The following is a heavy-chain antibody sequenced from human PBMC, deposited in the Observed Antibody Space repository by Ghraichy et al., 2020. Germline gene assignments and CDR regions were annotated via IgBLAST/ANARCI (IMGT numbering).Heavy chain of an antibody. Sequence: SETLSLTCTVSGGSISSGSYYWSWIRQPAGKGLEWIGRIYTSGNTNYNPSLKSRVTISVDTSKNQFSLKLSSVTAADTAVYYCARGAMVRGGRSFTIDYWGQGTLVTVSS. V-gene: IGHV4-61*02. D-gene: IGHD3-10*01. CDR3: ARGAMVRGGRSFTIDY. CDR2: IYTSGNT. J-gene: IGHJ4*02. CDR1: GGSISSGSYY.